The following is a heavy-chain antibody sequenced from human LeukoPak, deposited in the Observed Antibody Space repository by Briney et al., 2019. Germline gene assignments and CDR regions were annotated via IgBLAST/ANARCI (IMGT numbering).Heavy chain of an antibody. CDR2: ISSSSSYI. V-gene: IGHV3-21*01. J-gene: IGHJ4*02. D-gene: IGHD3-22*01. Sequence: GGSLRLSCAASGFTFSSYSMNWVRQAPGKGLEWVSSISSSSSYIYYADSVKGRFTISRDNARNSLYLQMNSLRAEDTAVYYCARGGALSSSGYYHYWGQGTLVTVSS. CDR1: GFTFSSYS. CDR3: ARGGALSSSGYYHY.